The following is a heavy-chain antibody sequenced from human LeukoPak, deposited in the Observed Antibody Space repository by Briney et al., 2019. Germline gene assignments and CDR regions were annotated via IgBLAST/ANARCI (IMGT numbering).Heavy chain of an antibody. D-gene: IGHD2-21*02. V-gene: IGHV1-2*02. CDR1: GYTFTGYY. CDR3: ARGEWGDPSAAIHY. J-gene: IGHJ4*02. Sequence: ASVKVSCKASGYTFTGYYMHWVRQAPGQGLEWMGWINPNSGGTNYAQKFQGRVTMTRDMSISTAYMELSRLRSDDTAVYYCARGEWGDPSAAIHYWGQGTLVTVSS. CDR2: INPNSGGT.